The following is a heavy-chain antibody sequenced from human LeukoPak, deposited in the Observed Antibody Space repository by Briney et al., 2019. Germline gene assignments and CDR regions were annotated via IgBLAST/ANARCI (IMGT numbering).Heavy chain of an antibody. J-gene: IGHJ4*02. CDR3: AREIWGTHDY. CDR1: SGSVNAYY. V-gene: IGHV4-59*02. Sequence: SETLSLTCTVSSGSVNAYYWSWIRPPPGKGLEWIGYVHLSGTTKYNPSFTSRVTVSIDTSKNQFSLNLYSVTTADTAVYYCAREIWGTHDYWGQGTLVTVSS. D-gene: IGHD3-16*01. CDR2: VHLSGTT.